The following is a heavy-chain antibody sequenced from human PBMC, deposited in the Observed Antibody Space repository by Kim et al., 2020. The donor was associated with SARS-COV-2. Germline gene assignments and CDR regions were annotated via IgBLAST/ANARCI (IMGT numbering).Heavy chain of an antibody. V-gene: IGHV3-74*01. CDR3: ARDYLDGTYFGY. CDR1: GFTFSTYW. D-gene: IGHD1-26*01. Sequence: GGSLRLSCAASGFTFSTYWMHWVRQAPGKGLVWVSGINDDGSFRSQAAFVKGRSTFSRDNVNNIVYLQMNNLSPDDTGVYCCARDYLDGTYFGYWRQGTVVTVSS. CDR2: INDDGSFR. J-gene: IGHJ4*02.